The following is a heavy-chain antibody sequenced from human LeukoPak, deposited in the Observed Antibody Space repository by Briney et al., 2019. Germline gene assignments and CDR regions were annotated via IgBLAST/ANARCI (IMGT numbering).Heavy chain of an antibody. CDR2: IYSGGST. Sequence: GGSLRLSCAASGFTVSSNYMSWVRQAPGKGLEWVSVIYSGGSTYYADSVKGRFTISRDNSKNTLYLQMNSLRAEDTAVYYCAREGGYSSSSWSKFDYWGQGTLVTVSS. CDR3: AREGGYSSSSWSKFDY. J-gene: IGHJ4*02. CDR1: GFTVSSNY. D-gene: IGHD6-13*01. V-gene: IGHV3-53*01.